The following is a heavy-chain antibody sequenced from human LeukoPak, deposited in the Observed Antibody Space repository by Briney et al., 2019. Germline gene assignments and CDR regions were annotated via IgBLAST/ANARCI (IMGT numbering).Heavy chain of an antibody. J-gene: IGHJ4*02. CDR2: INPNSGGT. CDR3: GCSSLNYFDY. V-gene: IGHV1-2*02. D-gene: IGHD2-15*01. CDR1: GYTFTSYD. Sequence: ASVKVSCKASGYTFTSYDINWVRQAPGQGLEWMGWINPNSGGTNYAQKFQGRVTMTRDTSISTAYMELSRLRSDDTAVYYCGCSSLNYFDYWGQGTLVTVSS.